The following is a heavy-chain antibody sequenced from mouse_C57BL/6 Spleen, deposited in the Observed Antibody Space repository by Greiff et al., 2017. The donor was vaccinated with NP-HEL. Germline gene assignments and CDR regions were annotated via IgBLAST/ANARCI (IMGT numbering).Heavy chain of an antibody. D-gene: IGHD2-3*01. V-gene: IGHV3-6*01. Sequence: EVHLVESGPGLVKPSQSLSLTCSVTGYSITSGYYWNWIRQFPGNKLEWMGYISYDGSNNYNPSLKNRISITRDTSKNQFFLKLNSVTTEDTATYYCARLYDGNWYFDVWGTGTTVTVSS. J-gene: IGHJ1*03. CDR1: GYSITSGYY. CDR3: ARLYDGNWYFDV. CDR2: ISYDGSN.